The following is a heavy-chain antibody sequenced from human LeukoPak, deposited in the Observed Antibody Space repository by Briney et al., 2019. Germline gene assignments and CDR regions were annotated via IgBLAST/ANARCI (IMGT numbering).Heavy chain of an antibody. J-gene: IGHJ4*02. CDR3: AKDDYGDYFPDY. Sequence: SGGSLRLSCAASGFPFNNFAMSWVRQAPGKGLEWVSAINRDSGSTYYADSVRGRFTISRDNSKNTLYLHMSSLRAEDTAVYYCAKDDYGDYFPDYWGQGTLVTVSS. D-gene: IGHD4-17*01. CDR1: GFPFNNFA. CDR2: INRDSGST. V-gene: IGHV3-23*01.